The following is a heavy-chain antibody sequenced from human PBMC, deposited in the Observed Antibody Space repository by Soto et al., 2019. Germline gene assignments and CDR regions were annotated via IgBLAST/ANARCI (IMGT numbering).Heavy chain of an antibody. V-gene: IGHV5-51*01. CDR3: ARLRAWELLFLIPYGMDV. J-gene: IGHJ6*02. D-gene: IGHD1-26*01. Sequence: PGESLKISCKGSGYSFTSYWIGWVRQMPGKGLEWMGIIYPGDSDTRYSPSFQGQVTISADRSISTAYLQWSSLKASDTAMYYRARLRAWELLFLIPYGMDVWGQGTTVTVSS. CDR1: GYSFTSYW. CDR2: IYPGDSDT.